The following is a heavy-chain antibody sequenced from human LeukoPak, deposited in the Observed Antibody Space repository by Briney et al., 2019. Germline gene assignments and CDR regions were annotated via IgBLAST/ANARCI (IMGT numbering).Heavy chain of an antibody. CDR1: GGSISSYY. J-gene: IGHJ4*02. Sequence: SETLSLTCTVSGGSISSYYWSWIRQPPWKGLEWIGYIYYSGSTNYNPSLKSRVTISVDTSKNQFSLKLSSVTAADTAVYYCARGYSSSWLGYWGQGTLVTVSS. CDR3: ARGYSSSWLGY. V-gene: IGHV4-59*01. CDR2: IYYSGST. D-gene: IGHD6-13*01.